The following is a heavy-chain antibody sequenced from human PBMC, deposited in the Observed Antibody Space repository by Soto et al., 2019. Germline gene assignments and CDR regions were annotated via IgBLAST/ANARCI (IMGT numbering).Heavy chain of an antibody. V-gene: IGHV4-31*03. CDR2: IYYSGST. CDR3: AGGIGGPLHVFDY. Sequence: SETLSLTCTVSGGSISSGGYYWSWIRQHPGKGLEWIGYIYYSGSTYYNPSLKSRVTISVDTSKNQFSLKLSSVTAADTAVYYCAGGIGGPLHVFDYWGQGTLVTVSS. J-gene: IGHJ4*02. CDR1: GGSISSGGYY. D-gene: IGHD3-16*01.